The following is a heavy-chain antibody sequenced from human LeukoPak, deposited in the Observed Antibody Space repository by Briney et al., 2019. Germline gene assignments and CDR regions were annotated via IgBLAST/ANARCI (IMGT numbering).Heavy chain of an antibody. V-gene: IGHV4-59*08. CDR1: GGSIFNYY. D-gene: IGHD3-10*01. CDR3: ARYVVYGSGKYYFDY. Sequence: PSETLSLTCTVSGGSIFNYYWSWIRQPPGKGPEWIGYIYYSGSTNYNPSLKTRVTISVDTSKKSFSLRLSSVTAADTAVYLCARYVVYGSGKYYFDYWGQGSLVTVSS. J-gene: IGHJ4*02. CDR2: IYYSGST.